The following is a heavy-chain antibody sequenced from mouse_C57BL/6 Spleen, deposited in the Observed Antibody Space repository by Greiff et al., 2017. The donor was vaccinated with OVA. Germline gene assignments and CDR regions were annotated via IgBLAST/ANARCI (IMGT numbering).Heavy chain of an antibody. Sequence: DVMLVESGGGLVQPGGSMKLSCVASGFTFSNYWMNWVRQSPEKGLEWVAQIRLKSDNYATHYAESVKGRFTISRDDSKSSVYLQMNNLRAEDTGIYYCIRAWFAYWGQGTLVTVSA. V-gene: IGHV6-3*01. CDR2: IRLKSDNYAT. CDR3: IRAWFAY. D-gene: IGHD3-2*02. CDR1: GFTFSNYW. J-gene: IGHJ3*01.